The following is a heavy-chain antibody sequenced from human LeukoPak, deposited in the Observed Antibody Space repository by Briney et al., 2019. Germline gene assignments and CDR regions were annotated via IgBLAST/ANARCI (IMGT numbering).Heavy chain of an antibody. CDR2: ISSSSSYI. V-gene: IGHV3-21*01. J-gene: IGHJ4*02. CDR1: GFTFSSYS. Sequence: PGGSLRLSCAASGFTFSSYSMNWVRQAPGKGLEWVSSISSSSSYIYYADSVKGRFTISRDNAKNSLYLQMNSLRAEDTAVYYCARDLYRIVVVPHFDYWGQGTLVTVSS. D-gene: IGHD3-22*01. CDR3: ARDLYRIVVVPHFDY.